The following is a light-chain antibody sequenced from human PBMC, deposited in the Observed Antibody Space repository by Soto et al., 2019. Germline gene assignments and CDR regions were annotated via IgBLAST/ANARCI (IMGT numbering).Light chain of an antibody. CDR3: QQYSGNSFT. CDR1: PPSLLW. CDR2: DAL. V-gene: IGKV1-5*01. Sequence: DSQMTQSPSTLSASVGDRDTITCRASPPSLLWVARYQQNPGRAPIPLIVDALTLEYGVPSRFSGDGSETEFTLTISSLEPDDFATYHCQQYSGNSFTFGQGNKVDIK. J-gene: IGKJ2*01.